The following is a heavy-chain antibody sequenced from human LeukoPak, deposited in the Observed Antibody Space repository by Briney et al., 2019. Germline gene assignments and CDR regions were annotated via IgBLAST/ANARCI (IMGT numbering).Heavy chain of an antibody. CDR1: GYSFTGYC. Sequence: AAVKVSRKASGYSFTGYCMHCVRQAPAQGREWMGWINHNSGGTNYAQKFQGRVTMTRDTSISTAYMELSRLRSDDTVVYYCARGDGVPALSFDYWGQGTLVTVSS. D-gene: IGHD2-2*01. CDR2: INHNSGGT. CDR3: ARGDGVPALSFDY. V-gene: IGHV1-2*02. J-gene: IGHJ4*02.